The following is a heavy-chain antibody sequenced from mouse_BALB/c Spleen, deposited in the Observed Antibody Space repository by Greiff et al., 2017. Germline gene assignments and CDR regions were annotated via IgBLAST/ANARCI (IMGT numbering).Heavy chain of an antibody. J-gene: IGHJ3*01. D-gene: IGHD2-3*01. Sequence: EVKLQESGPGLVKPSQSLSLTCTVTGYSITSDYAWNWIRQFPGNKLEWMGYISYSGSTSYNPSLKSRISITRDTSKNQFFLQLNSVTTEDTATYYCARDDGPFAYWGQGTLVTVSA. V-gene: IGHV3-2*02. CDR3: ARDDGPFAY. CDR2: ISYSGST. CDR1: GYSITSDYA.